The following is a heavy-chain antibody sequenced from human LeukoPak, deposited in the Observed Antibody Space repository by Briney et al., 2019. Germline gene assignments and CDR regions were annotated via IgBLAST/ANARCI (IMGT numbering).Heavy chain of an antibody. Sequence: PSETLSLTCIVSGGSISSYYWSWIRQPPAKGLAWIGYIYYSGSTNYNPSLKSRVTISVDTSKNQFSLKLSSVTAADTAVYYCARDRSGWRNDAFDIWGQGTMVTVSS. CDR3: ARDRSGWRNDAFDI. CDR2: IYYSGST. CDR1: GGSISSYY. D-gene: IGHD6-19*01. J-gene: IGHJ3*02. V-gene: IGHV4-59*01.